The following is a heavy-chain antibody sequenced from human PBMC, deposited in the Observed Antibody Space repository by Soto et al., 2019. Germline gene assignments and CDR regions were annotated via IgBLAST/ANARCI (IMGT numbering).Heavy chain of an antibody. CDR3: ARGWGYDSSDYYYAY. J-gene: IGHJ4*02. CDR2: IIPIFGTA. D-gene: IGHD3-22*01. Sequence: QVQLVQSGAEVRKPGSSVKVSCKASGGTFSRHAISWVRQAPGQVLEWMGGIIPIFGTANHAQKFQGRVTIIADESTSTAYMELSSLRSEDTAIYYCARGWGYDSSDYYYAYWGQGTLVIVSS. CDR1: GGTFSRHA. V-gene: IGHV1-69*01.